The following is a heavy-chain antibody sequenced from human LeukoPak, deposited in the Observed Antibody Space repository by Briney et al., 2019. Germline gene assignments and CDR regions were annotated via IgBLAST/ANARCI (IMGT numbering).Heavy chain of an antibody. J-gene: IGHJ4*02. V-gene: IGHV3-74*01. Sequence: GGSLRLSCAASAFTSSSYWMHWVRQAPGKGLVWVSRINSDGSSTSYADSVKGRFTSSRDNSKNTLYLQMNSLRAEDTAVYYCAKALPKPYCSGGSCYRGGPPYYFDYWGQGTLVTVSS. CDR1: AFTSSSYW. CDR3: AKALPKPYCSGGSCYRGGPPYYFDY. CDR2: INSDGSST. D-gene: IGHD2-15*01.